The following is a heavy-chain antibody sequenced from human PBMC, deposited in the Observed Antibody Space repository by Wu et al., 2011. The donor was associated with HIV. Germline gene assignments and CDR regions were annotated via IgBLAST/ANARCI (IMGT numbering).Heavy chain of an antibody. CDR3: ARENGGYSSAWYIDY. CDR2: IIPMFGTE. V-gene: IGHV1-69*01. D-gene: IGHD6-19*01. CDR1: GGTFSSYA. J-gene: IGHJ4*02. Sequence: QVQLVQSGAEVKEPGSSVKVSCKASGGTFSSYAISWVRQAPGQGLEWMGGIIPMFGTEKYAQKFQGRVTMTTDESTSTAYMQLSSLRSEDTAVYYCARENGGYSSAWYIDYWGQGTLVTVS.